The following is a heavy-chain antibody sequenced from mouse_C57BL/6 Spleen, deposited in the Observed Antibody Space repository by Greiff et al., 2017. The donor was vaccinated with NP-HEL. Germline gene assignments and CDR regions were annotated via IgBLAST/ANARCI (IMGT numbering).Heavy chain of an antibody. J-gene: IGHJ3*01. V-gene: IGHV14-4*01. Sequence: DVKLQESGAELVRPGASVKLSCTASGFNIKDDYMHWVKQRPEQGLEWIGWIDPENGDTEYASKFQGKATITADTSSNTAYLQLSSLTSEDTAVYYCTTVDYDGPFAYWGKGTLVTVSA. CDR2: IDPENGDT. CDR3: TTVDYDGPFAY. D-gene: IGHD2-4*01. CDR1: GFNIKDDY.